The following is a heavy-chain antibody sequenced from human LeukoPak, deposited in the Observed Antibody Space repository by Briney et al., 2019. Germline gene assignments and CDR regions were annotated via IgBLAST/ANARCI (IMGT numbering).Heavy chain of an antibody. V-gene: IGHV3-23*01. D-gene: IGHD6-19*01. Sequence: PGGSLRLPCAASLFTFDDYDMSWVRQAPAKGLEWVSTIIGSGSSTYYPDSVKGRFTISRDNSKNTLYLQVNSLRAEDTAIYYCVLAVAGTRFRFDCWGQGTLVTVSS. CDR1: LFTFDDYD. CDR3: VLAVAGTRFRFDC. J-gene: IGHJ4*02. CDR2: IIGSGSST.